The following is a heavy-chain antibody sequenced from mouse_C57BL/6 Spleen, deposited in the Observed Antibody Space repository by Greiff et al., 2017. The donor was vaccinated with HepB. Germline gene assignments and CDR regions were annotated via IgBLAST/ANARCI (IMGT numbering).Heavy chain of an antibody. Sequence: VQLQQSGAELVRPGTSVKLSCKASGYTFTSYWMHWVKQRPGQGLEWIGVIDPSDSYTNYNQKFKGKATLTVDTSSSTAYMQLSSLTSEDSAVYYCASGGYDYDEDYYAMDYWGQGTSVTVSS. D-gene: IGHD2-4*01. CDR1: GYTFTSYW. CDR3: ASGGYDYDEDYYAMDY. V-gene: IGHV1-59*01. CDR2: IDPSDSYT. J-gene: IGHJ4*01.